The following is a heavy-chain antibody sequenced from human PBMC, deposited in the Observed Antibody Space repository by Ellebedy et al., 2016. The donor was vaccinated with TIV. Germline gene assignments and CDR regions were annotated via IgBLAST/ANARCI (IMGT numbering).Heavy chain of an antibody. CDR2: ITPIFGTA. V-gene: IGHV1-69*06. CDR1: GGTFSSYA. Sequence: ASVKVSCKASGGTFSSYAISWVRQAPGQGLEWMGGITPIFGTANYAHNFQGRVTITADKSTSTAYMDLSSLRSEDTAVYYCARDGTYGMDVWGQGTTVTVSS. J-gene: IGHJ6*02. CDR3: ARDGTYGMDV.